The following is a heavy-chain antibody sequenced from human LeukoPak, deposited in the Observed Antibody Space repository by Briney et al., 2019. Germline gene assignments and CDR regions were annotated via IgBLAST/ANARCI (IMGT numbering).Heavy chain of an antibody. V-gene: IGHV3-7*01. CDR3: ARSWENDAFDI. J-gene: IGHJ3*02. D-gene: IGHD1-26*01. CDR2: IKQDGSEK. Sequence: GGSLRLSCAASGFTFSSYWMSWVRQAPGKGLEWVANIKQDGSEKYYVDSVKGRFTISRDNAKNSLYLQMDSLRAEDTAVYYCARSWENDAFDIWGQGTMVTVSS. CDR1: GFTFSSYW.